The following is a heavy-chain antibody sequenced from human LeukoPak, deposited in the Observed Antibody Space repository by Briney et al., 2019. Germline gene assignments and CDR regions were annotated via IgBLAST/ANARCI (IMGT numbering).Heavy chain of an antibody. J-gene: IGHJ4*02. Sequence: GGSLRLSCAASGFTFDDYGMSWVRQAPGKGLEWVSAISGSGGSTYYADSVKGRFTISRDNSKNTLYLQMNSLRAEDTAVYYCAKGLVVARYYFDYWGQGTLVTVSS. D-gene: IGHD3-22*01. CDR1: GFTFDDYG. CDR3: AKGLVVARYYFDY. V-gene: IGHV3-23*01. CDR2: ISGSGGST.